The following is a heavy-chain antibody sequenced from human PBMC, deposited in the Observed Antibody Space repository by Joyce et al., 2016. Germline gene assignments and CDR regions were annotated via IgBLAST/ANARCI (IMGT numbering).Heavy chain of an antibody. D-gene: IGHD6-13*01. V-gene: IGHV3-30*03. J-gene: IGHJ4*02. CDR2: ISYDGSNN. CDR3: ARALGWDSNSCHDY. CDR1: GFTFSNYG. Sequence: QVQLVESGGGVVQPGGSLRLSCADSGFTFSNYGMQWVRQAPGKGLEWVAIISYDGSNNYYVDSVKCRFTISQDNAKNTLYLQMNSLRPEDTAVYYCARALGWDSNSCHDYWGQGTLVTVSS.